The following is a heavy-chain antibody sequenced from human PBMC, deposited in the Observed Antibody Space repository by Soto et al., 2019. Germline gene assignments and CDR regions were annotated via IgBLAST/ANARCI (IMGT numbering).Heavy chain of an antibody. CDR2: ISGSGGST. CDR3: AKDRSYSSGWYRGFDY. D-gene: IGHD6-19*01. V-gene: IGHV3-23*01. Sequence: GGSLRLSCAASGFTFSSYAMSWVRQAPGKGLEWVSAISGSGGSTYYADSVKGRFTISRDNSKNTLYLQMNSLRAEDTAVYYCAKDRSYSSGWYRGFDYWGHGTLVTVSS. J-gene: IGHJ4*01. CDR1: GFTFSSYA.